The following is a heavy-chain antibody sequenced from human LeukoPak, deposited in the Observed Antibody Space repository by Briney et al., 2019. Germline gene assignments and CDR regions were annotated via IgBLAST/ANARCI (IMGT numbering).Heavy chain of an antibody. CDR3: AKAGRGIAAAGTAPFDY. CDR1: GFTFSSYA. D-gene: IGHD6-13*01. Sequence: GRSLRLSCAASGFTFSSYAMSWVRQAPGKGLEWVSAISGSGGSTYYADSVKGRFTISRDNSKNTLYLQMNSLRAEDTAVYYCAKAGRGIAAAGTAPFDYWGQGTLVTVSS. V-gene: IGHV3-23*01. J-gene: IGHJ4*02. CDR2: ISGSGGST.